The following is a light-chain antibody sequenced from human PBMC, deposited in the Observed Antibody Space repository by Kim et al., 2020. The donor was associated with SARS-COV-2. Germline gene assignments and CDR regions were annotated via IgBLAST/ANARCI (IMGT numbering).Light chain of an antibody. Sequence: VSPGQTASITCSGDKLGDKYACWYQQKPGQSPVLVIYQDNKRPSGIPERFSGSNAGNTATLTISGTQAMDEADYYCQAWDSSTAVFGGGTQLTVL. CDR3: QAWDSSTAV. CDR1: KLGDKY. CDR2: QDN. V-gene: IGLV3-1*01. J-gene: IGLJ2*01.